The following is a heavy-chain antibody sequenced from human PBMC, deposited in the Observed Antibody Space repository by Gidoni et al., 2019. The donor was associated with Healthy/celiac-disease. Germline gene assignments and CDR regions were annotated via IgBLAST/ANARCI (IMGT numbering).Heavy chain of an antibody. CDR2: IISSSSYI. J-gene: IGHJ4*02. CDR1: GFPFSSYS. V-gene: IGHV3-21*01. D-gene: IGHD6-19*01. CDR3: ASIIAVAGTLDY. Sequence: EVQLVESGGGLVQPGGSLRLSCAASGFPFSSYSMNWVRQAPGKGLEWVSSIISSSSYIYYADSVKGRFTISRDNAKNSLYLQMNSLRAEDTAVYYCASIIAVAGTLDYWGQGTLVTVSS.